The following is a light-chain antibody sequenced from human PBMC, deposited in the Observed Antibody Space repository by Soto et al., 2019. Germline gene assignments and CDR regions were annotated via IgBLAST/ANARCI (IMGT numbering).Light chain of an antibody. Sequence: DIQMTQSPSTLSASLGVRVTITCRASHSISGWVAWYQQKRGEAPKLLIYDPYTLASGVPSMFSVSRSTTYYVLSMSGLQLDAVDTYYCPQYNTLSTLGRGTQVEI. CDR2: DPY. CDR1: HSISGW. V-gene: IGKV1-5*01. CDR3: PQYNTLST. J-gene: IGKJ4*02.